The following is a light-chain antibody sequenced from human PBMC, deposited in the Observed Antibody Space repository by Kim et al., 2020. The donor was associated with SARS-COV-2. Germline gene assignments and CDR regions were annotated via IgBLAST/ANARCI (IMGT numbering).Light chain of an antibody. Sequence: GQSITISCTGTSSDVGGYNYVSWYQQHPGKAPKLMIYDVSKRPSGVSNRFSGSKSGNTASLTISGLQAEDEADYYCSSYTSSSGRVFGGGTQLTVL. J-gene: IGLJ3*02. V-gene: IGLV2-14*04. CDR2: DVS. CDR1: SSDVGGYNY. CDR3: SSYTSSSGRV.